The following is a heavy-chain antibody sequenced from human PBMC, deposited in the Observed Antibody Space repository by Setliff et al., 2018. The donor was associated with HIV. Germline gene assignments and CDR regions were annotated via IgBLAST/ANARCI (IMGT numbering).Heavy chain of an antibody. CDR2: ISSSSSYI. Sequence: GGSLRLSCAASGFTFSSYAMSWVRQAPGKGLEWVSSISSSSSYIYYADSVKGRFTISRDNAKNSLYLQMNSLRAEDTAVYYCARLREYYSYGMGVWGQGTTVTVSS. CDR1: GFTFSSYA. J-gene: IGHJ6*02. CDR3: ARLREYYSYGMGV. V-gene: IGHV3-21*01.